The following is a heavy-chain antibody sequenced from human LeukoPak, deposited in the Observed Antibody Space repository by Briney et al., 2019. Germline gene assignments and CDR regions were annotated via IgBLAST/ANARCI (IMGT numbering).Heavy chain of an antibody. Sequence: PSETLSLTCTVSGGSISSYYWSWIRQPPGKGLEWIGYIYYSGSTNYNPSLKSRVTISVDTSKNQFSLKLSSVTAADTAVYYCARESGGDGYNIDYWGQGTLVTVSS. CDR1: GGSISSYY. D-gene: IGHD5-24*01. CDR3: ARESGGDGYNIDY. CDR2: IYYSGST. J-gene: IGHJ4*02. V-gene: IGHV4-59*12.